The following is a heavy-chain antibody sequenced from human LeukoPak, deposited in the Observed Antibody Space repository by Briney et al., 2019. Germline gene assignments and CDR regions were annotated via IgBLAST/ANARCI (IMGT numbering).Heavy chain of an antibody. CDR2: ISHDGSNR. Sequence: GGSLRLSCAASGLTFSSYAMNWVRQAPGKGLEWVSLISHDGSNRYYADSVKGRFTISRDNSKNTLDLQMNSLRAEDTAVYYCTRAPLTNGWFFDFWGQGTLVTVSS. CDR3: TRAPLTNGWFFDF. CDR1: GLTFSSYA. J-gene: IGHJ4*02. D-gene: IGHD6-19*01. V-gene: IGHV3-30*01.